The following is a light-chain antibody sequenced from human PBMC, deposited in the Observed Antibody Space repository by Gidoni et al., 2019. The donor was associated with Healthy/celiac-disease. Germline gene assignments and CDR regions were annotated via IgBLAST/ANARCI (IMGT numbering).Light chain of an antibody. CDR2: DAS. Sequence: AIQLTQYPSSLSASVGDSVTLTCLASQGISSDLAWYQQKPGKAPKLLIYDASCLEIRVPSSFSGSGSGTDFTLTISSLQPEDFATYYCQQFNSYPSTFGQGTKVEIK. J-gene: IGKJ1*01. CDR1: QGISSD. V-gene: IGKV1-13*02. CDR3: QQFNSYPST.